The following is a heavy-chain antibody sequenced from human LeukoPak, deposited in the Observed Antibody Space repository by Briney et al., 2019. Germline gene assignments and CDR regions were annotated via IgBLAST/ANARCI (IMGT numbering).Heavy chain of an antibody. Sequence: SETLSLTCAVSGGSISSSNWWCWVRQPPGKWLEWIGEIYHSGSTNYNPSLKSRVTISVDTSKNQFSLQLSSVTAADTAMYYCAREGDQCTATSCYGFDYWGQGTLVTVSS. J-gene: IGHJ4*02. D-gene: IGHD2-2*01. CDR1: GGSISSSNW. CDR3: AREGDQCTATSCYGFDY. V-gene: IGHV4-4*02. CDR2: IYHSGST.